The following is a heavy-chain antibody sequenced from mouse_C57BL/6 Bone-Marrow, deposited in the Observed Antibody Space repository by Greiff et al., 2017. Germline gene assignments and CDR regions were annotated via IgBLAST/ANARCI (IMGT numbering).Heavy chain of an antibody. Sequence: VQLKQSGAELVRPGASVKLSCTASGFNIKDDYMHWVKQRPEQGLEWIGWIDPANGDTEYASKFQGKDTLTADTSSNTAYLQLSSLTSEDAAVYYCTATDYFDYWGQGTTLTVSS. CDR1: GFNIKDDY. J-gene: IGHJ2*01. CDR3: TATDYFDY. V-gene: IGHV14-4*01. CDR2: IDPANGDT.